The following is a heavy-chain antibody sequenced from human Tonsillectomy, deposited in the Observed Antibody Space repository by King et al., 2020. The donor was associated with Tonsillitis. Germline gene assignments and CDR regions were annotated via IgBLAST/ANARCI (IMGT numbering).Heavy chain of an antibody. CDR3: ARAQAMDV. J-gene: IGHJ6*04. CDR1: GGSISSYY. Sequence: QLRESGPGLVKPSETLSLTCTVSGGSISSYYWSWIRQPPGKGLEWIGYISYTGSTNYNPSLKSRVTISVDTSKNHFSLKLSSVTAADTAVYYCARAQAMDVWGKGTTVTVSS. V-gene: IGHV4-59*01. CDR2: ISYTGST.